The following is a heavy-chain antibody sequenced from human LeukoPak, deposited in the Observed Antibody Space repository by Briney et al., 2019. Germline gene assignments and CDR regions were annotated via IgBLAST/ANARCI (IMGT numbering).Heavy chain of an antibody. J-gene: IGHJ4*02. CDR3: ARRAGEYSHPYDY. Sequence: PGGSLRLSCAAPGFTVSSNYMSWVRQAPGKGLEWVSIIYSGGSTFYADSVKGRFTISRDNSKNTLYLQMDSLRAEDTAVYYCARRAGEYSHPYDYWGQGTLVTVSS. CDR2: IYSGGST. D-gene: IGHD4-17*01. CDR1: GFTVSSNY. V-gene: IGHV3-53*01.